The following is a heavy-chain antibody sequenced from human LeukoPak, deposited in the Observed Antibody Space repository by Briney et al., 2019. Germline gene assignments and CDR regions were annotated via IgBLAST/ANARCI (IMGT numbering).Heavy chain of an antibody. D-gene: IGHD4-23*01. V-gene: IGHV3-66*04. CDR3: ARRPDYGGTPTFDY. CDR2: IYGDGST. Sequence: PGGSLRLSCAASGLTVNNNYMSWVRQAPGKGLEWVSVIYGDGSTYYADSVKGRFTISKDNSKNTVYFQMNGVRAEDTAVYYCARRPDYGGTPTFDYWGQGTLVTVSS. J-gene: IGHJ4*02. CDR1: GLTVNNNY.